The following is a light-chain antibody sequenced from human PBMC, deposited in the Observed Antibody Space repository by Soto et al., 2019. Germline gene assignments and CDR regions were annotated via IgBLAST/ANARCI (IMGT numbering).Light chain of an antibody. Sequence: QSALTQPASVSGSPGQSITISCTGTKSDIGSYNYVSWYQQHPGKAPKFIIYDVNNRPSGVSNRCSGSKSGNTASLTISGLQAEDEADYYCSSYTSVSTWVFGGGTKLTVL. CDR1: KSDIGSYNY. CDR2: DVN. CDR3: SSYTSVSTWV. J-gene: IGLJ3*02. V-gene: IGLV2-14*01.